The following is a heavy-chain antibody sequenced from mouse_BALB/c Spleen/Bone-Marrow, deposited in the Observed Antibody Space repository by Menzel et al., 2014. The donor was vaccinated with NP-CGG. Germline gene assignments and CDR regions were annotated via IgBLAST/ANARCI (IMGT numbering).Heavy chain of an antibody. CDR2: IWGDGST. CDR3: ARDSFLITRALDY. J-gene: IGHJ4*01. D-gene: IGHD2-4*01. Sequence: QVQLVESGPGLVAPSQSQSITCTVSGFSLTGYGVSWVRQPPGKGLEWLGMIWGDGSTDYNSALKSRLSISKDNSKSQVFLKMNSLQTDDTARYYCARDSFLITRALDYWGQGTSVTVSS. V-gene: IGHV2-6-7*01. CDR1: GFSLTGYG.